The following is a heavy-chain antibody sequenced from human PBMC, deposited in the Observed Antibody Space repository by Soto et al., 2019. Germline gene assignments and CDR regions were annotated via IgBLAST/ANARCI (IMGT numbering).Heavy chain of an antibody. D-gene: IGHD3-10*01. CDR3: ARRRGGSGSYYTAGDYFDY. J-gene: IGHJ4*02. CDR1: GYSFTSYW. V-gene: IGHV5-51*01. CDR2: IYPGDSDT. Sequence: PGESLKISCKGSGYSFTSYWIGWVRQMPGKGLEWMGIIYPGDSDTRYSPSFQGQVTISADKPISTAYLQWSSLKASDTAMYYCARRRGGSGSYYTAGDYFDYWGQGTLVTVSS.